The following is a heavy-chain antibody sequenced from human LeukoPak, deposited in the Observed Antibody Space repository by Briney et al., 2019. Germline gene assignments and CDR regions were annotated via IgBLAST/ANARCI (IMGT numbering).Heavy chain of an antibody. CDR2: MSYDGSNK. V-gene: IGHV3-30-3*01. CDR3: ARGVGFSHDAFDI. J-gene: IGHJ3*02. D-gene: IGHD2-15*01. Sequence: QPGRSLRLSCAASGFTFSSYAMHWVRQAPGKGLEWVAVMSYDGSNKYYADSVKGRFTISRDNSKNTLYLQMNSLRAEDTAVYYCARGVGFSHDAFDIWGQGTMVTVSS. CDR1: GFTFSSYA.